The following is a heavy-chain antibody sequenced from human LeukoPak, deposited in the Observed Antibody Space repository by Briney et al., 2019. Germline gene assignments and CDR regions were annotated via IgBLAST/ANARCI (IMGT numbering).Heavy chain of an antibody. J-gene: IGHJ4*02. CDR3: AKAKWLENY. D-gene: IGHD6-19*01. V-gene: IGHV3-23*01. CDR2: ISGSGAT. CDR1: GFIFSNYG. Sequence: GGSLRLSCAASGFIFSNYGMNWVRQAPGKGLEWVSAISGSGATDYADSVKGRFTISRDTSKNTLYLQMNSLRVEDTAVYYCAKAKWLENYWGQGTLVTVSS.